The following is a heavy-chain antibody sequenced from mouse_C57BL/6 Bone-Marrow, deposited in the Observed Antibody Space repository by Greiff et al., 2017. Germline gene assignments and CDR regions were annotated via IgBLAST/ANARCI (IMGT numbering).Heavy chain of an antibody. J-gene: IGHJ4*01. Sequence: VQLQQPGAELVKPGASVKMSCKASGYTFTSYWITWVKQRPGQSLEWIGDIYPGSGSTNYNEKFKGKATLTVDTSSSTAYMQLSSLTSEYSAVYYCANDYENAMDYWGQGTSVTVSS. V-gene: IGHV1-55*01. CDR2: IYPGSGST. CDR3: ANDYENAMDY. D-gene: IGHD2-4*01. CDR1: GYTFTSYW.